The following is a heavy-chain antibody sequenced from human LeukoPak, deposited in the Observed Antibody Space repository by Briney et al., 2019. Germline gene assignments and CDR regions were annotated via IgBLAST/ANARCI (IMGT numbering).Heavy chain of an antibody. J-gene: IGHJ6*02. V-gene: IGHV7-4-1*02. Sequence: ASVKVSSKASGYSFTSYAMNWVRQAPGQGLEWMGWINTNTGNPTYAQDFTGRFVFSLDTSVSTAYLQISSLKADDTAVYYCARSRMVATRPVIFYYYYGMDVWGHGTTVTVSS. CDR2: INTNTGNP. CDR1: GYSFTSYA. D-gene: IGHD5-12*01. CDR3: ARSRMVATRPVIFYYYYGMDV.